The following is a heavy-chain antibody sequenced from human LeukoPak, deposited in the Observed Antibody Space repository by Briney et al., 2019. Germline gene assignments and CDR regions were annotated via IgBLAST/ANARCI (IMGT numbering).Heavy chain of an antibody. CDR3: ARCGDGLPCDFDY. V-gene: IGHV3-11*04. CDR1: EFTFSDYY. CDR2: ISSISSTM. Sequence: GGSLRLSCAASEFTFSDYYMSWVRQAPGKGLEWVSYISSISSTMYYADSVKGRFTISRDNAKSSLYLQMNSLGADDTAVYYCARCGDGLPCDFDYWGQGTLVTVSS. D-gene: IGHD3-10*01. J-gene: IGHJ4*02.